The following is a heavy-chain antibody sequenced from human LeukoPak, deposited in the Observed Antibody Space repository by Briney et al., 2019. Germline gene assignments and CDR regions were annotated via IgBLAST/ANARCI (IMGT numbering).Heavy chain of an antibody. Sequence: PETLSRTCTVSGGSISYYYWNWIRQPPGKGLEWIGYIYYSGSTTYNPSLKSRVTMSVDTAKNQFSLKLRSVTAADTAVYYCARGDFCSKSNCYLRPMDVWGTGNTVTVSS. V-gene: IGHV4-59*01. CDR2: IYYSGST. CDR3: ARGDFCSKSNCYLRPMDV. CDR1: GGSISYYY. J-gene: IGHJ6*03. D-gene: IGHD3-3*01.